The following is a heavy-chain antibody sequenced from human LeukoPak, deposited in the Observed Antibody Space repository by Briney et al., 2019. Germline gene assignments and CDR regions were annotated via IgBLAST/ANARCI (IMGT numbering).Heavy chain of an antibody. CDR2: ISFDATKE. CDR1: GFA. CDR3: ARFKVGSNTTQKNAFDV. D-gene: IGHD1-26*01. V-gene: IGHV3-30*01. Sequence: GGSLRLSCAASGFAMHWVRQAPGKGLEWVAVISFDATKEYFGKSVKGRFTISRDNSKSTLFLQMHSLRVEDTALYFCARFKVGSNTTQKNAFDVWGRGTVVTVSS. J-gene: IGHJ3*01.